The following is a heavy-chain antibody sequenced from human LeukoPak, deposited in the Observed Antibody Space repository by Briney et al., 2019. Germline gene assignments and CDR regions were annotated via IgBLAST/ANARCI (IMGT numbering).Heavy chain of an antibody. CDR2: IYTTGST. J-gene: IGHJ4*02. Sequence: SQTLSLTCTVSGGSMNSGSFYWNWIRQPAGKGLEWIGRIYTTGSTSYNPSLKSRVTISVDTSKNQFSLKLSSVTAADTAVYYCARGSGWYYYWGQGTLVTVSS. V-gene: IGHV4-61*02. D-gene: IGHD6-19*01. CDR1: GGSMNSGSFY. CDR3: ARGSGWYYY.